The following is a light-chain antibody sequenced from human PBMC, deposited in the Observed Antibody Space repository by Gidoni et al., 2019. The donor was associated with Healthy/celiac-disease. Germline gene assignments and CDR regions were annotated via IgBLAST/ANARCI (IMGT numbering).Light chain of an antibody. CDR2: AAS. Sequence: IRLTQSAYFLSASVGDRVTITCRPSQGLSSYLAWYQQKPGKAPKLLVYAASTLRSGVPSRFSGSGSGTEFTLTISSLQPEDFATYYCQQHNSYPLTFGGGTKVEIK. V-gene: IGKV1-9*01. CDR1: QGLSSY. CDR3: QQHNSYPLT. J-gene: IGKJ4*02.